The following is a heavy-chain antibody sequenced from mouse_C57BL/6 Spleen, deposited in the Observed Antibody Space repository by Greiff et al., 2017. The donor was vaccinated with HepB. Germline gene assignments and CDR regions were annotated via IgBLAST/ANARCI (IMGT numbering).Heavy chain of an antibody. CDR2: IDPETGGT. CDR1: GYTFTDYE. D-gene: IGHD1-1*01. Sequence: VQLQQSGAELVRPGASVTLSCKASGYTFTDYEMHWVKQTPVHGLEWIGAIDPETGGTAYNQKFKGKAILTADKSSSTAYMELRSLTSEDSAVYYCTRKGDGSSYAWFAYWGQGTLVTVSA. CDR3: TRKGDGSSYAWFAY. V-gene: IGHV1-15*01. J-gene: IGHJ3*01.